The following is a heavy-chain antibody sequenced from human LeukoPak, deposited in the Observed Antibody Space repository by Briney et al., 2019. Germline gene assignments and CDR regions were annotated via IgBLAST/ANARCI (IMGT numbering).Heavy chain of an antibody. J-gene: IGHJ4*02. Sequence: SETLSLTCTVSSGSISSGSYYWSWIRQPAGKGLEWIGRIYTSGSTNYNPSLKSRVTISVDTSKNQFSLKLSSVTAADTAVYFCALEGRITMVRGPYDYWGQGTLVTVSS. V-gene: IGHV4-61*02. D-gene: IGHD3-10*01. CDR1: SGSISSGSYY. CDR2: IYTSGST. CDR3: ALEGRITMVRGPYDY.